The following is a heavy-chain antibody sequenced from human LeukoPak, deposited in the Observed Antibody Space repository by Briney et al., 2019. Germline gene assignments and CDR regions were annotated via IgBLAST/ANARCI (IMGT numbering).Heavy chain of an antibody. V-gene: IGHV1-69*06. J-gene: IGHJ4*02. D-gene: IGHD3-3*01. Sequence: ASVKVSCKASGGTFSSYAISWARQAPGQGLEWMGGIIPIFGTANYAQKFQGRVTITADKSTSTAYMELSSLRSEDTAVYYCARDGVLDFWSGYIPYYFDYWGQGTLVTVSS. CDR1: GGTFSSYA. CDR2: IIPIFGTA. CDR3: ARDGVLDFWSGYIPYYFDY.